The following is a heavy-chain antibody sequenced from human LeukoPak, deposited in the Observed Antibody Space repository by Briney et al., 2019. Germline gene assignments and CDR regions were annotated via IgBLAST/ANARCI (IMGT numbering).Heavy chain of an antibody. V-gene: IGHV4-61*02. CDR2: INSSGGT. J-gene: IGHJ5*02. Sequence: SETLSLTCTVSGGSISSGSHYWSWIRQPAGKGLEWIGRINSSGGTNYNPSLKSRVTISVDTSKNQFSLKLTSVTAADTALYYCVREVWSHNCFDPWGQGALVTVSS. D-gene: IGHD2-21*01. CDR3: VREVWSHNCFDP. CDR1: GGSISSGSHY.